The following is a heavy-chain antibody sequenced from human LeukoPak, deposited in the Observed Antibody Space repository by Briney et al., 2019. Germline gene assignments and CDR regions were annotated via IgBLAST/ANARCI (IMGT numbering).Heavy chain of an antibody. CDR1: GFTFSSYG. V-gene: IGHV3-33*01. D-gene: IGHD3-22*01. CDR3: ARGDYYDSSGHPC. CDR2: IWYDGSNK. Sequence: GGSLRLSCAASGFTFSSYGMHWVRQAPGKGLEWVAVIWYDGSNKYYADSVKGRFTISRDNSKNTLYLQMNSLRAEDTAVYYCARGDYYDSSGHPCWGQGTLVTVSS. J-gene: IGHJ4*02.